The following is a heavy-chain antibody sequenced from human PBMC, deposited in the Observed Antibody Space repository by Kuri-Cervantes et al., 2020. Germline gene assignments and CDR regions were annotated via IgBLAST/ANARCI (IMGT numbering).Heavy chain of an antibody. CDR3: ARELHDYGGIPWEGDYYYYGMDV. D-gene: IGHD4-23*01. CDR2: INPSGGST. Sequence: ASVKVSCKASGYTFTSNYMHWVRQAPGQGLEWMGIINPSGGSTSYAQKFQGRVTMTRDTSTSTVYMELSSLRSEDTAVYYCARELHDYGGIPWEGDYYYYGMDVWGQGTTVTVYS. V-gene: IGHV1-46*01. J-gene: IGHJ6*02. CDR1: GYTFTSNY.